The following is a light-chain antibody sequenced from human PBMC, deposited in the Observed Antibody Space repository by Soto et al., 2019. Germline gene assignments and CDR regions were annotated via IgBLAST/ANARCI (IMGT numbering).Light chain of an antibody. CDR3: QVWDRGSDHYV. CDR2: DDS. Sequence: SYELTQPPSVSVAPGQTVRVTCGGKNIGSKSVHWYQHKPGQAPVLVVYDDSDRPSGIPERFSGSNSGNTATLTISRVEAGDEADYHCQVWDRGSDHYVFGSGTKLTVL. CDR1: NIGSKS. J-gene: IGLJ1*01. V-gene: IGLV3-21*02.